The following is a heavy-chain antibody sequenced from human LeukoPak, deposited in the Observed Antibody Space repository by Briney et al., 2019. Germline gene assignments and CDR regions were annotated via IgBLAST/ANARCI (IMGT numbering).Heavy chain of an antibody. D-gene: IGHD6-13*01. CDR3: AGASSSWYKGGY. Sequence: ASVKVSCKASGGTFSSYAISWVRQAPGQGLEWMGRIIPILGIANYAQKFQGRVTITADKSTSTAYMELSSLRSEDTAVYYCAGASSSWYKGGYWGQGTLVTVSS. CDR2: IIPILGIA. V-gene: IGHV1-69*04. J-gene: IGHJ4*02. CDR1: GGTFSSYA.